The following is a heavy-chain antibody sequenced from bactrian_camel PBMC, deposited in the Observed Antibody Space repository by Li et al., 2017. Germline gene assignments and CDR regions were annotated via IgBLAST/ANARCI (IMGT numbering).Heavy chain of an antibody. Sequence: VQLVESGGGSAQAGGSLSLSCEASGLKYSSHCYAWFRQAPGKEREGVAAVATGDASTRYATSVKGRFTISQDNAKNTVALQMDSLNPEDTATYFCTALKLDGPGTCWDRQRDYENNYWGQGTQVTVS. J-gene: IGHJ4*01. D-gene: IGHD3*01. CDR2: VATGDAST. CDR1: GLKYSSHC. CDR3: TALKLDGPGTCWDRQRDYENNY. V-gene: IGHV3S42*01.